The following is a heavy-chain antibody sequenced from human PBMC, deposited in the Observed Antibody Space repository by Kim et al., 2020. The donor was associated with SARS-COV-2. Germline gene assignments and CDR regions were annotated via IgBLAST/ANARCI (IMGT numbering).Heavy chain of an antibody. CDR1: GFTFSSYA. CDR2: ISSNGGST. D-gene: IGHD1-26*01. CDR3: AREVVHSGSRDAFDI. V-gene: IGHV3-64*01. Sequence: GGSLRLSCAASGFTFSSYAMHWVRQAPGKGLEYVSAISSNGGSTYYANSVKGRFTISRDNSKNTLYLQMGSLRAEDMAVYYCAREVVHSGSRDAFDIWG. J-gene: IGHJ3*02.